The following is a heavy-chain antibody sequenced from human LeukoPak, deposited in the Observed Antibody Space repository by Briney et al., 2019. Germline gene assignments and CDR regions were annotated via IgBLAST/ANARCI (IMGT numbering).Heavy chain of an antibody. D-gene: IGHD3-22*01. CDR3: ASEYYYDSSGVDY. CDR2: INSDGSST. Sequence: PGGSLRLSCAASGFTFTSYWMHWVRQVPGKGLVWVSRINSDGSSTSYADSVKGRFSISRDNAKNTLYLQMSSLRAEDTAVYYSASEYYYDSSGVDYWGQGTLVTVSS. V-gene: IGHV3-74*01. CDR1: GFTFTSYW. J-gene: IGHJ4*02.